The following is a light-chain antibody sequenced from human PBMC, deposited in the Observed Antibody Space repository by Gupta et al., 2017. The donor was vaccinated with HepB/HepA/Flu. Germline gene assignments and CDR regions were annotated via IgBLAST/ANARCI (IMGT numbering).Light chain of an antibody. J-gene: IGKJ5*01. CDR1: QDINTY. CDR3: QQVNSLPPT. CDR2: SAS. V-gene: IGKV1-9*01. Sequence: DIQLTQSPSFLSASVGDRVTMTCRASQDINTYLIWYQQKPGKAPKLLIYSASTLQSGVPSRFSGSGSGTDFTLTIRSLQPEDFATYSCQQVNSLPPTFGQGTRLEIK.